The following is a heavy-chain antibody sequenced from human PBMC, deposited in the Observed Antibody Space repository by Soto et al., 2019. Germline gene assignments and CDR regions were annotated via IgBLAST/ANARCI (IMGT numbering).Heavy chain of an antibody. Sequence: GASVKVSCKASGYTFTSYYMHWVRQAPGQGLEWMGIINPSGGSTSYAQKFQGRVTMTRDTSTSTVYMELSSLRSEDTAVYYCARTFIEYSSSSTFDYWGQGTLVTVSS. J-gene: IGHJ4*02. V-gene: IGHV1-46*01. CDR2: INPSGGST. CDR1: GYTFTSYY. D-gene: IGHD6-6*01. CDR3: ARTFIEYSSSSTFDY.